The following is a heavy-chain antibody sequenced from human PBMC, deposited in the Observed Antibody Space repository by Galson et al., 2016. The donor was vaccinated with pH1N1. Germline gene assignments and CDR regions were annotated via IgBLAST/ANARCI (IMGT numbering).Heavy chain of an antibody. D-gene: IGHD3-3*01. J-gene: IGHJ6*02. CDR3: AIDSYYYGMDV. CDR1: GFIFNDYG. Sequence: SLRLSCAASGFIFNDYGMDWVRQPPGKGLEWVSYISSNSSTIYYADSVKGRFTISRDNAKNSLYLQMNSLRAEDTALYYCAIDSYYYGMDVWGQGTTVTVSS. CDR2: ISSNSSTI. V-gene: IGHV3-48*03.